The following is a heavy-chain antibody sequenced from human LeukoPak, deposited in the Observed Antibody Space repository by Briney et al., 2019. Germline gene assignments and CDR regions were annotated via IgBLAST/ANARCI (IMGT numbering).Heavy chain of an antibody. D-gene: IGHD6-19*01. CDR3: ARDTCGCGSGWHLYWYFDL. CDR2: ISSNGGSI. CDR1: GFTFSDYA. Sequence: PGGSLRPSCAASGFTFSDYAMHWVRQAPGKELEYVSAISSNGGSIHYANSVKGRFTISRDNSKNTLYLQMDSLRAEDMAVYYCARDTCGCGSGWHLYWYFDLWGRGTLVTVSS. J-gene: IGHJ2*01. V-gene: IGHV3-64*01.